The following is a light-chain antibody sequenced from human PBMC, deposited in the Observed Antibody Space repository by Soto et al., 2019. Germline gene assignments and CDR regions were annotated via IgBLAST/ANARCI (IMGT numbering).Light chain of an antibody. V-gene: IGLV1-47*01. CDR3: AAWDDSLRAYV. J-gene: IGLJ1*01. Sequence: QSVLTQEPSASGTPGQRVTMSCSGSTYNIGIGYVYWYQQLPGTAPKLLIYKTTQRPSGVPDRFSGSKSGTSASLAISGLRAEDEAYYYCAAWDDSLRAYVFGTGTQLTVL. CDR1: TYNIGIGY. CDR2: KTT.